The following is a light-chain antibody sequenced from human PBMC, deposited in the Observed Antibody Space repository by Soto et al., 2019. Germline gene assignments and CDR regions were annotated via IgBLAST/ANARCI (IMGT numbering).Light chain of an antibody. J-gene: IGKJ2*01. CDR3: QEYKGYSPLT. CDR2: RAS. Sequence: DIQMTQSPSTLSASVGDRVTITCRASESLSSLLAWYQQKPGRAPRLLIYRASNLQEGLPSRFSGSGAGTDFTLTICSLQPDDFATYYCQEYKGYSPLTFGQGTKLDI. CDR1: ESLSSL. V-gene: IGKV1-5*03.